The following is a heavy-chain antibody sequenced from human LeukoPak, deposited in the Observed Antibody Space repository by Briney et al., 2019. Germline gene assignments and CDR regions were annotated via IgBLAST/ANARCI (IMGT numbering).Heavy chain of an antibody. CDR3: ARISSGWYGAFDY. CDR2: IYYSGST. CDR1: GGSISSSSYY. V-gene: IGHV4-39*01. D-gene: IGHD6-19*01. Sequence: SETLSLTCTVSGGSISSSSYYWGWIRPPPGKGLEWIGSIYYSGSTYYNPSLKSRVTISVDTSKNQFSLKLSSVTAADTAVYYCARISSGWYGAFDYWGRGTLVTVSS. J-gene: IGHJ4*02.